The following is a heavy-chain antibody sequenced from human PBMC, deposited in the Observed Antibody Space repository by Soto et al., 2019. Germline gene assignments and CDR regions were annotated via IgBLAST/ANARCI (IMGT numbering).Heavy chain of an antibody. CDR2: LYSGGAT. V-gene: IGHV3-53*01. CDR3: ARGLGNGDYGDPGDY. D-gene: IGHD4-17*01. Sequence: EVQLVESGGGLIQPGGSLRLSCAASGFTVSTNYMSWVRQAPGKGLEWVSLLYSGGATYYADSVRGRFTISRDNSKYTLYLQMNGLRAEDTAVYYCARGLGNGDYGDPGDYWGQGTLVTVSP. J-gene: IGHJ4*02. CDR1: GFTVSTNY.